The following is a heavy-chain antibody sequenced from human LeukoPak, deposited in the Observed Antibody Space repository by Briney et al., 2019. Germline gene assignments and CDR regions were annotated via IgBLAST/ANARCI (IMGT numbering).Heavy chain of an antibody. Sequence: GGSLRLSCAASGFTFSSYAMSWVRQAPGKGLEWVAVIWYDGSNYYYADSVKGRFTISRDNSKNTVYLQMNSLRAEDTAVYYCGRKCSSSWYIDYWGQGALVTVSS. J-gene: IGHJ4*02. CDR1: GFTFSSYA. D-gene: IGHD6-13*01. CDR2: IWYDGSNY. CDR3: GRKCSSSWYIDY. V-gene: IGHV3-33*08.